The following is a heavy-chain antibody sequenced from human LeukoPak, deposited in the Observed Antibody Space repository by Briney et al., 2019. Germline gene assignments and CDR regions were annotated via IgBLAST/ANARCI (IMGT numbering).Heavy chain of an antibody. CDR2: INHSGST. CDR3: ARGGTIFGVVIRDFDY. Sequence: PETLSLTCAVYGGSFSGYYWSWIRQPPGKGLEWIGEINHSGSTNYNPSLKSRVTISVDTSKNQFSLKLSSVTAADTAVYYCARGGTIFGVVIRDFDYWGQGTLVIVSS. V-gene: IGHV4-34*01. D-gene: IGHD3-3*01. J-gene: IGHJ4*02. CDR1: GGSFSGYY.